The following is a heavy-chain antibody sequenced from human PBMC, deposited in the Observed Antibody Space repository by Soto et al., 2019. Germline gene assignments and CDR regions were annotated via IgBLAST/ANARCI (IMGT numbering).Heavy chain of an antibody. Sequence: ASVTVSCQASGYTFTSYDINWVRQATGQGLEWMGWMNPNSGNTGYAQKFQGRVTMTRNTSISTAYMELSSLRSEDTAVYYCATIGYCTNGVCYNNAFDIWGQGTMVTVSS. CDR3: ATIGYCTNGVCYNNAFDI. CDR2: MNPNSGNT. J-gene: IGHJ3*02. V-gene: IGHV1-8*01. CDR1: GYTFTSYD. D-gene: IGHD2-8*01.